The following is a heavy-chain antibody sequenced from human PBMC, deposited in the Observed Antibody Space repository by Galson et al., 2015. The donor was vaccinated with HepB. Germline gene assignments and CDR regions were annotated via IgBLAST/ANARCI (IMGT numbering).Heavy chain of an antibody. V-gene: IGHV3-30*18. CDR2: ISFDGSNK. D-gene: IGHD2-2*02. J-gene: IGHJ3*02. CDR1: RFTFSTYG. Sequence: SLRLSCAASRFTFSTYGMHWVRQAPGKGLEWVAVISFDGSNKCYVDSVKGRFTISRDNSKNTLYLQMNSLRVEDTAVYYCAKDVGCSSISCYSPNALDIWGQGTMVTVSS. CDR3: AKDVGCSSISCYSPNALDI.